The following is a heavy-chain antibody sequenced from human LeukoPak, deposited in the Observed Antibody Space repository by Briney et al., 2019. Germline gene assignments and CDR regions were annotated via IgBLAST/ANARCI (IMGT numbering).Heavy chain of an antibody. Sequence: SGGSLRLSCAASGFTLSSHSMNWVRQAPGKGLEWVSSSSSYIYYADSVKGRFTISRDNAKNSLYLQMSSLRAEDTAMYYCARGSSGYSYILSYWGQGALVTVSS. CDR1: GFTLSSHS. CDR3: ARGSSGYSYILSY. D-gene: IGHD5-18*01. V-gene: IGHV3-21*01. CDR2: SSSYI. J-gene: IGHJ4*02.